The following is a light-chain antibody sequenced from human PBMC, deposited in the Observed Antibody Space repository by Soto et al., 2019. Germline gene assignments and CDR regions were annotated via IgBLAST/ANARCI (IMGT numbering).Light chain of an antibody. CDR1: QSVSSW. J-gene: IGKJ4*01. Sequence: DIQMTQSPSTLSASVGDRVTITCRASQSVSSWLAWYQQKPGKAPKLLIYKASSLESGVPSRFSGSGSGTEFTLTISSLQPDDFATYYCQKYNGESTFGRGTKVEIK. CDR2: KAS. CDR3: QKYNGEST. V-gene: IGKV1-5*03.